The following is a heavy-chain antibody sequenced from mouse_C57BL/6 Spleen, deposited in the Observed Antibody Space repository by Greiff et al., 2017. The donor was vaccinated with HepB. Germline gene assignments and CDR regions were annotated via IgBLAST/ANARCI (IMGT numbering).Heavy chain of an antibody. CDR1: GFTFSDYG. CDR3: ARHGDGYSSRYWYFDV. J-gene: IGHJ1*03. CDR2: ISSGSSTI. D-gene: IGHD2-3*01. Sequence: EVQLVESGGGLVKPGGSLKLSCAASGFTFSDYGMHWVRQAPEKGLEWVAYISSGSSTIYYADTVKGRFTISRDNAKTTLFLQMTILRSEDTALYYCARHGDGYSSRYWYFDVWGTRTTVSVSS. V-gene: IGHV5-17*01.